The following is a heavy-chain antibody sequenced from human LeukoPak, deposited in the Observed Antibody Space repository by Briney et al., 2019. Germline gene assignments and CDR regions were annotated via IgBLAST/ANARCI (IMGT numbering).Heavy chain of an antibody. CDR2: IIPLFGTT. V-gene: IGHV1-69*13. J-gene: IGHJ6*02. D-gene: IGHD6-19*01. CDR3: ARGQIAVAGTPDYYYYTMDV. Sequence: GASVKVSCKASGGTFSSNPISWVRQAPGQGLEWMGGIIPLFGTTNYAQKFQGRVTITADESTSTAYMELSSLRSEDTAVYYCARGQIAVAGTPDYYYYTMDVWGQGTTVTVSS. CDR1: GGTFSSNP.